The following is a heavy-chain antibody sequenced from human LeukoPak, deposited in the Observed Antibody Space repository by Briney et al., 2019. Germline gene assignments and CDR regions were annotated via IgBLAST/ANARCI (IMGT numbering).Heavy chain of an antibody. J-gene: IGHJ4*02. V-gene: IGHV1-69*04. CDR3: ARVGYCSGSSCYN. Sequence: EASVKVSCKASGGTFSSYAISWVRQAPGQGLEWMGRIIPILGIANYAQKFQGRVTITADKSTSTAYMELSSLRSEDTAVYYCARVGYCSGSSCYNWGQGTLVTVSS. CDR2: IIPILGIA. D-gene: IGHD2-15*01. CDR1: GGTFSSYA.